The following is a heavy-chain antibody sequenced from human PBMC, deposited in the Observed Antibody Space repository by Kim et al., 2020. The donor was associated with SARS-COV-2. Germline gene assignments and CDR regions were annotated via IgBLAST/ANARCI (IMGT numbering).Heavy chain of an antibody. CDR3: ARDMAMIVPGIGVDY. D-gene: IGHD3-22*01. V-gene: IGHV3-48*03. CDR1: GFTFSSYE. CDR2: ISSSGSTI. J-gene: IGHJ4*02. Sequence: GGSLRLSCAASGFTFSSYEMNWVRQAPGKGLEWVSYISSSGSTIYYADSVKGRFTISRDNAKNSLYLQMNSLRAEDTAVYYCARDMAMIVPGIGVDYWGQGTLVTVSS.